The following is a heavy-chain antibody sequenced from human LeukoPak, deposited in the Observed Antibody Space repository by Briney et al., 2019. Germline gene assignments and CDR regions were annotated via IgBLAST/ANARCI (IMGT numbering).Heavy chain of an antibody. CDR2: ISSSSSTI. J-gene: IGHJ6*02. V-gene: IGHV3-48*04. CDR3: AGDYGDYGTYGMDV. Sequence: PGGSLRLSCAASGFTLNSYSMNWVRQAPGKGLEWVSYISSSSSTIYYADSVKGRFTISRDNSKSSLYLQMNSLRAEDTAVYYCAGDYGDYGTYGMDVWGQGTTVTVSS. D-gene: IGHD4-17*01. CDR1: GFTLNSYS.